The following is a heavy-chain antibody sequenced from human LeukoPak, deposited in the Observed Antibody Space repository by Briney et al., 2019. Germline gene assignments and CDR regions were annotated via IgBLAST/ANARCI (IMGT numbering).Heavy chain of an antibody. CDR2: ISGSGGST. CDR3: AKGYSSGWSSYYYYGMDV. V-gene: IGHV3-23*01. D-gene: IGHD6-19*01. Sequence: GGSLRLSCAASGFTFSSYAMSWVPQAPGKGLEWVSAISGSGGSTYYADSVKGRFTISRDNSKNTLYLQMNSLRAEDTAVYYCAKGYSSGWSSYYYYGMDVWGQGTTVTVSS. J-gene: IGHJ6*02. CDR1: GFTFSSYA.